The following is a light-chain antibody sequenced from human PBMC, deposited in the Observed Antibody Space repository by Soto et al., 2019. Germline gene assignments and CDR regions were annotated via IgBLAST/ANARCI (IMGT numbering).Light chain of an antibody. CDR3: SSYTSSSTRG. V-gene: IGLV2-14*01. CDR1: SSDVGGYNY. Sequence: QSVLTQPASVSGSPGQSITISCTRTSSDVGGYNYVSWYQQHPGKAPKLMIYDVSNRPSGVSNRFSGSKSGNTASLIFFGLQAEDEADYYCSSYTSSSTRGFGTGTKVTVL. J-gene: IGLJ1*01. CDR2: DVS.